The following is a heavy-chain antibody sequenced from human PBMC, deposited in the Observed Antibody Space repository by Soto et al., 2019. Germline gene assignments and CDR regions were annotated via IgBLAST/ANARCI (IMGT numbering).Heavy chain of an antibody. CDR2: IDPSDSYT. V-gene: IGHV5-10-1*01. J-gene: IGHJ6*02. D-gene: IGHD4-17*01. CDR1: GYSFTSYW. Sequence: GESLKISCKGSGYSFTSYWISWVRQMPGKGLEWMGRIDPSDSYTNYSPSFQGHVTISADKSISTAYLQWSSLKASDTAMYYCARPPSSDYGDYYYYYGMDVWGQGTTVTVSS. CDR3: ARPPSSDYGDYYYYYGMDV.